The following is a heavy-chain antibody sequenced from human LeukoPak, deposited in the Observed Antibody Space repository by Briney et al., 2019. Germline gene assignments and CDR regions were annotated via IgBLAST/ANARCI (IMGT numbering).Heavy chain of an antibody. D-gene: IGHD7-27*01. CDR1: GFTVSSNY. CDR3: ARLTELGTFDY. CDR2: IYSGGST. Sequence: PGGSLRLSCAASGFTVSSNYMSWVRQAPGKGLEWVSVIYSGGSTYYADSVKGRFTISRDNSKNTLYLQMNSLRAEDTAVYYCARLTELGTFDYWGQGTLVTVSS. V-gene: IGHV3-53*01. J-gene: IGHJ4*02.